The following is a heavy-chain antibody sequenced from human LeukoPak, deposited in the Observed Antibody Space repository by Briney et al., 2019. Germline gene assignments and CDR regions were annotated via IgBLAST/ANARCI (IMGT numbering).Heavy chain of an antibody. D-gene: IGHD5-18*01. CDR2: INHSGST. J-gene: IGHJ4*02. CDR1: GGSFSGYY. V-gene: IGHV4-34*01. CDR3: ARARDTAMVPTAPDY. Sequence: SETLSLTCAVYGGSFSGYYWSWIRQPPGKGREWIGEINHSGSTNYNPSLKSRVTISVDTSKNQFSLKLSSVTAADTAVYYCARARDTAMVPTAPDYWGQGTLVTVSS.